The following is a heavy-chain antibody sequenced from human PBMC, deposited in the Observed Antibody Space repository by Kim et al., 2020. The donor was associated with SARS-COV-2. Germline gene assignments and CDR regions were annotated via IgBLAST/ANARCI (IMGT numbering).Heavy chain of an antibody. J-gene: IGHJ6*02. CDR2: ISYDGSNK. V-gene: IGHV3-30*04. CDR3: AREIMVRGVYNYYYYGMDV. Sequence: GGSLRLSCAASGFTFSSYAMHWVRQAPGKGLEWVAVISYDGSNKYYADSVKGRFTISRDNSKNTLYLQMNSLRAEDTAVYYCAREIMVRGVYNYYYYGMDVWGQGTTVTVSS. CDR1: GFTFSSYA. D-gene: IGHD3-10*01.